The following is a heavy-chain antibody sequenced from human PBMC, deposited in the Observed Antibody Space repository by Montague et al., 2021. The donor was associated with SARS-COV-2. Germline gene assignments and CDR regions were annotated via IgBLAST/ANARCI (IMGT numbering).Heavy chain of an antibody. CDR1: GFAFSRSW. J-gene: IGHJ4*01. Sequence: SLRLSCAASGFAFSRSWMSWVRQSPGKGLEWVAIMKYDGSEKYYXXSLKGRFTISRDNARRSVFLQMNSLRAEDTAVYFCARDPNSSGGNMGSFWGRGTLVSVSS. D-gene: IGHD6-19*01. V-gene: IGHV3-7*01. CDR3: ARDPNSSGGNMGSF. CDR2: MKYDGSEK.